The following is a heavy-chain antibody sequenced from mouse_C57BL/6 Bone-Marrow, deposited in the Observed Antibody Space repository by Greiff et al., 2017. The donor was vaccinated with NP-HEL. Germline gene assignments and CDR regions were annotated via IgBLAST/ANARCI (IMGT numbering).Heavy chain of an antibody. CDR3: ASYVNYLDY. CDR2: IWGDGST. J-gene: IGHJ2*01. CDR1: GFSLTSYG. V-gene: IGHV2-3*01. D-gene: IGHD6-5*01. Sequence: VQGVESGPGLVAPSQSLSITCTVSGFSLTSYGVSWVRQPPGKGLEWLGVIWGDGSTKYHSAPISRLSISKDNSKSQVFLRLNSLQTADTATYYCASYVNYLDYWGQGTTLTVSS.